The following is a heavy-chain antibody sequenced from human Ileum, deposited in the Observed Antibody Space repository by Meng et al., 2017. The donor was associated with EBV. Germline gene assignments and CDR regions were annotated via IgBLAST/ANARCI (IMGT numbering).Heavy chain of an antibody. Sequence: QGHLHQWGAGLLKPSETLSLTCAVYGGSFSGYYWSWIRQPPGKGLEWIGEINHSGSTNYNPSLKSRVTISVDTSKNQFSLKLSSVTAADTAVYYCARGNKVSDRGFDYWGQGTLVTVSS. CDR2: INHSGST. V-gene: IGHV4-34*01. CDR1: GGSFSGYY. D-gene: IGHD3-10*01. J-gene: IGHJ4*02. CDR3: ARGNKVSDRGFDY.